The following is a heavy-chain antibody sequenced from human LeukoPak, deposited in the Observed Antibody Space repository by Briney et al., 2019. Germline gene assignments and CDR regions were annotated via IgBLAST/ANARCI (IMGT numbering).Heavy chain of an antibody. CDR3: AKDDRWLQFCC. Sequence: GGSLRLSCAASGFTFSSYGMSWVRQAPGKGLEWVPGIIPSGHTTYYADSVRGRFTISRDNSRNTLYLQMNSLRAEDTAVYYCAKDDRWLQFCCWGQGTLVTVSA. CDR2: IIPSGHTT. CDR1: GFTFSSYG. V-gene: IGHV3-23*01. J-gene: IGHJ4*02. D-gene: IGHD5-24*01.